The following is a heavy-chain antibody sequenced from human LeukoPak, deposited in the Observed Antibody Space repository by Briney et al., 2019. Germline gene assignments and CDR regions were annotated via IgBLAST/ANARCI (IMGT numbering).Heavy chain of an antibody. Sequence: GASVKVSCKASGYTFTNYGITWVRQAPGQGLECMGWISAYNGDTNYAQKVQGRVTMTTDTSTRTAYMELRSLRSDDTAVYYCARDSMDYGNNAYFDYWGQGTLVTVSS. V-gene: IGHV1-18*01. CDR3: ARDSMDYGNNAYFDY. D-gene: IGHD4/OR15-4a*01. CDR2: ISAYNGDT. J-gene: IGHJ4*02. CDR1: GYTFTNYG.